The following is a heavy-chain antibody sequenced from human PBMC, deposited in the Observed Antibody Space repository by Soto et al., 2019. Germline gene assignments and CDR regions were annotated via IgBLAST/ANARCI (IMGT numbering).Heavy chain of an antibody. Sequence: GSLRLSCAASGFTFSSHSMNWVRQAPGKGLEWVSYISPSSSTIYYADSVKGRFTISRDNAKNSLYLQMNSLRAEDTAVYYCAREQYYYDSSGYYYWGQGTLVTVSS. V-gene: IGHV3-48*01. CDR3: AREQYYYDSSGYYY. CDR2: ISPSSSTI. D-gene: IGHD3-22*01. J-gene: IGHJ4*02. CDR1: GFTFSSHS.